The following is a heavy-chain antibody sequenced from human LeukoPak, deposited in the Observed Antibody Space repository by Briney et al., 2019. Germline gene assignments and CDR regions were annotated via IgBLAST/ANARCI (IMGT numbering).Heavy chain of an antibody. J-gene: IGHJ4*02. CDR2: ISPDTTTT. V-gene: IGHV3-48*01. Sequence: PGGFLRLSCAASGFTFSDHGMNWFRQAPGKGLEWVSYISPDTTTTYYADSVKGRFTISRDNAKNSLYLQMNSLRAEDTALYYCTRRLASWGQGTLVTVSS. CDR1: GFTFSDHG. CDR3: TRRLAS.